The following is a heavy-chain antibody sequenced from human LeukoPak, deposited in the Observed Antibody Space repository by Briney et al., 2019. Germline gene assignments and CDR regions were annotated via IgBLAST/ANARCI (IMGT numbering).Heavy chain of an antibody. CDR1: GFTFSSYA. D-gene: IGHD4-17*01. CDR3: ARAGAY. CDR2: ISYDGSNK. J-gene: IGHJ4*02. V-gene: IGHV3-30-3*01. Sequence: PGRSLRLSCAASGFTFSSYAMHWVRQAPGKGLEWVAVISYDGSNKYYADSVKGRFTISRDNAKNSLYLQMNSLRDEDTAVYYCARAGAYWGQGTLVTVSS.